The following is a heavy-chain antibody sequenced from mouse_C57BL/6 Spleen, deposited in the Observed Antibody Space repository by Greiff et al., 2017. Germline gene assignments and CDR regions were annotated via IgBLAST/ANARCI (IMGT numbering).Heavy chain of an antibody. CDR2: ISSGSSTI. J-gene: IGHJ3*01. Sequence: DVMLVESGGGLVKPGGSLKLSCAASGFTFSDYGMHWVRQAPEKGLEWVAYISSGSSTIYYADTVKGRFTISRDNAKNTLFLQMTSLRSEDTAMYYCAGYYGSSWGFAYWGQGTLVTVSA. CDR1: GFTFSDYG. V-gene: IGHV5-17*01. CDR3: AGYYGSSWGFAY. D-gene: IGHD1-1*01.